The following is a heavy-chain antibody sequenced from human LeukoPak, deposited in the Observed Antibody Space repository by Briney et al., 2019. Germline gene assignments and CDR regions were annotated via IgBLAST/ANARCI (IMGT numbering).Heavy chain of an antibody. J-gene: IGHJ4*02. Sequence: GRFTISRDNTKSSLFLQMNSLRAEDTGVYYCARGFYEAGTYYLSSFDYWGQGTLVTVSS. V-gene: IGHV3-11*05. D-gene: IGHD3-10*01. CDR3: ARGFYEAGTYYLSSFDY.